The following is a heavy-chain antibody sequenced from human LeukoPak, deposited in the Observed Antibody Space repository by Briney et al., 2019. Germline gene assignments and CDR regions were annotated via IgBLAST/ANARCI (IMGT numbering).Heavy chain of an antibody. D-gene: IGHD6-19*01. CDR2: INPSGGST. CDR1: GCIFTGYN. V-gene: IGHV1-46*01. Sequence: ASVKVSCKASGCIFTGYNIYWVRQAPGQGLEWMGIINPSGGSTNYAQKFQGRVTMTRDTSTSTVYMELSSLRSEDTAVYYCARFAVHRRITVAGQFGLDYWGQGTLVTVSS. CDR3: ARFAVHRRITVAGQFGLDY. J-gene: IGHJ4*02.